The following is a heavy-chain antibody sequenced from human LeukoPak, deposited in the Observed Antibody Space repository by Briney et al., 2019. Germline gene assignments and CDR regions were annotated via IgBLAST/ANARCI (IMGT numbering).Heavy chain of an antibody. CDR1: GFTFSSYS. CDR2: ISSSSSYI. J-gene: IGHJ6*03. Sequence: PGGSLRLSCAASGFTFSSYSMNWVRQAPGKGLEWVSSISSSSSYIYYVDSVKGRFTISRDNAKNSLYLQMNSLRAEDTAVYYCARGGDCSSTTCRGYMDVWGKGTTVTVSS. CDR3: ARGGDCSSTTCRGYMDV. D-gene: IGHD2-2*01. V-gene: IGHV3-21*01.